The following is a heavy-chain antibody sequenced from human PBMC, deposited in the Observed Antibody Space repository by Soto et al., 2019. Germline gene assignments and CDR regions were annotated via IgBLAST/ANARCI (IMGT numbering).Heavy chain of an antibody. V-gene: IGHV1-2*04. CDR2: INPNSGGT. D-gene: IGHD3-9*01. CDR3: ARDRSGYEFDY. J-gene: IGHJ4*02. Sequence: ASVKVSCKASGYTFTGYYMHWVRQAPGQGLEWMGWINPNSGGTNYAQKFQGWVTMTRDTSISTAYMELSSLRSEDTAVYYCARDRSGYEFDYWGQGTLVTVSS. CDR1: GYTFTGYY.